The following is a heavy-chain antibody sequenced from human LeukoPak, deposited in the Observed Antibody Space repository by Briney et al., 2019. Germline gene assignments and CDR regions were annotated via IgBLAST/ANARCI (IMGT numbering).Heavy chain of an antibody. V-gene: IGHV3-43*02. J-gene: IGHJ4*02. Sequence: GRSLRLSCAASGLTFHNYAIHWVRQAPGKGLEWVSLTSGDGITTYFADSVKGRFTISRDNSKSSLFLQMNSLRTGDTALYYCARDHVYGGTDYWGQGTLVTVSS. D-gene: IGHD4-23*01. CDR2: TSGDGITT. CDR1: GLTFHNYA. CDR3: ARDHVYGGTDY.